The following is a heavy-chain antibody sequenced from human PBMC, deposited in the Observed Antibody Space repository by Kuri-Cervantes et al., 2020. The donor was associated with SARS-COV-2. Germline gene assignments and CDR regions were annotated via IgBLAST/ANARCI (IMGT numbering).Heavy chain of an antibody. CDR1: GGSISSSSYY. Sequence: GSLRLSCTVSGGSISSSSYYWGWIRQPPGKGLEWIGSIYYSGSTYYNPSLKSRVTISVDTSKNQFSLKLSSVTAADTAVYYCAIGGLDCSSTSCYSGYFDYWGQGTLVTVSS. CDR3: AIGGLDCSSTSCYSGYFDY. CDR2: IYYSGST. V-gene: IGHV4-39*01. D-gene: IGHD2-2*02. J-gene: IGHJ4*02.